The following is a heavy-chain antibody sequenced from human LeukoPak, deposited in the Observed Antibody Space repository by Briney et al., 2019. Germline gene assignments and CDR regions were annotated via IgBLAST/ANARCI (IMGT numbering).Heavy chain of an antibody. J-gene: IGHJ4*02. Sequence: GRSLRLSCAASGFTFSSYAMHWVRQAPGKGLEWVAVISYDGSNKYYADSVKGRFTISRDNSKNTLYLQMNSLRAEDTAVYYCARKFAGDYGYSTDYWGQGPLVTVSS. CDR3: ARKFAGDYGYSTDY. CDR2: ISYDGSNK. D-gene: IGHD4-17*01. CDR1: GFTFSSYA. V-gene: IGHV3-30-3*01.